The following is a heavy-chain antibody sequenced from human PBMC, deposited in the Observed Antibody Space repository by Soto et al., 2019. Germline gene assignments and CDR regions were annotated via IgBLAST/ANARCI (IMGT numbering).Heavy chain of an antibody. CDR3: ARDTGRASADL. CDR2: ISHTDRLT. J-gene: IGHJ5*02. Sequence: EVQLAESGGDLLQPGGSLRLSCVGSGFTFSYYEMNWVRQAPGKGLERVAFISHTDRLTHYPDSVKGRFTISRDNAKNSLYLEMTNLRVEDTAVYYCARDTGRASADLWGQGTLVSVSS. V-gene: IGHV3-48*03. CDR1: GFTFSYYE. D-gene: IGHD6-13*01.